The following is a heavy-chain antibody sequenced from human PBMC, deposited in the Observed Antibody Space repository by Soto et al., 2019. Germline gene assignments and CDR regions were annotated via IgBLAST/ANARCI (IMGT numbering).Heavy chain of an antibody. D-gene: IGHD5-12*01. Sequence: SETLSLTCAVSGVSISSYYWSWIRQPPGKGLEWIGYNYYSGTTNYNPSLKSRVTISVDTSKNQFFLRLTSVTAADTAVYYCVREAYIGYGHATAHWGTGTRVTVSS. CDR2: NYYSGTT. V-gene: IGHV4-59*01. CDR1: GVSISSYY. J-gene: IGHJ4*02. CDR3: VREAYIGYGHATAH.